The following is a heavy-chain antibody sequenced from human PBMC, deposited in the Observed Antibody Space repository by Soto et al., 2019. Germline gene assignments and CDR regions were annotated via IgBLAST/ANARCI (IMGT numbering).Heavy chain of an antibody. J-gene: IGHJ4*02. CDR2: IYSGGST. CDR3: ETRRGFSPGDYFDS. D-gene: IGHD5-18*01. CDR1: GASISSNYY. V-gene: IGHV4-39*01. Sequence: QLQLQESGPGLVKPSETLSLTCLVSGASISSNYYWGWIRQTPGKRLEWIASIYSGGSTFYNPSLRSRVTVSMDTSKNALSLQLTSVTAADTAVFYCETRRGFSPGDYFDSWGQGILVTVSS.